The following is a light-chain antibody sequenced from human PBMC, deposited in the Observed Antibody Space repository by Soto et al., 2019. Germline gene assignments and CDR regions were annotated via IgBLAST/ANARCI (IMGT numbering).Light chain of an antibody. J-gene: IGLJ1*01. V-gene: IGLV2-14*01. Sequence: QSVLTQPACVSVSPGQSITISCTGTSSDVGGYNYVSWYQQHPGKAPKLMIYDVSNRPSGVSNRFSGSKSGNTASLTISGLQAEDEADYYCSSYTSSRYVFGTGTKVTVL. CDR2: DVS. CDR3: SSYTSSRYV. CDR1: SSDVGGYNY.